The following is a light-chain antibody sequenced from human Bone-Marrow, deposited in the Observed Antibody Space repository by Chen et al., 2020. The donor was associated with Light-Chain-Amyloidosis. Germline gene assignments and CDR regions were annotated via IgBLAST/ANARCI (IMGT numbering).Light chain of an antibody. CDR2: DDS. CDR3: QVWDRSRDRPV. CDR1: NIGSTS. Sequence: SYVLTQPSSVSVAPGPTAPIACGGNNIGSTSVHWYQQTPGQAPLLVGYDDSDRPSGSPERSCGSRGGNTATLTSSRVEAGDGADYYGQVWDRSRDRPVFGGGTKLTVL. J-gene: IGLJ3*02. V-gene: IGLV3-21*02.